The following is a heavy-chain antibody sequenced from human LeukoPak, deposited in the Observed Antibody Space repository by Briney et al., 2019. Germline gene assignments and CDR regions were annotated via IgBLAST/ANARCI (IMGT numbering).Heavy chain of an antibody. CDR1: GFTFTDYF. D-gene: IGHD3-22*01. J-gene: IGHJ4*02. CDR2: IKHNGGEK. V-gene: IGHV3-7*01. CDR3: ARDRGWRSSGYYLYHFDY. Sequence: GGSLRLSCVASGFTFTDYFMSWVRQAPGKGLEWVASIKHNGGEKYYVDSVKGRFTISRDNAKNSLYLEMSSLRVEDTAMYYCARDRGWRSSGYYLYHFDYWGQGTLVTFAP.